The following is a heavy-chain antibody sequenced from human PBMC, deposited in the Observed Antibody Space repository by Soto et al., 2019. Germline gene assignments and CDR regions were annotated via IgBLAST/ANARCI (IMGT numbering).Heavy chain of an antibody. CDR1: GGSISSSSYY. CDR3: ARQGSSGWYYNWFDP. Sequence: QLQLQESGPGLVKPSETLSLTCTVSGGSISSSSYYWGWIRQPPGKGLEWIGSIYYSGSTYYNPSLKSRVTISVDTSKNQFSLKLSSVTAADTAVYYCARQGSSGWYYNWFDPWGQGTLVTVSS. D-gene: IGHD6-19*01. CDR2: IYYSGST. J-gene: IGHJ5*02. V-gene: IGHV4-39*01.